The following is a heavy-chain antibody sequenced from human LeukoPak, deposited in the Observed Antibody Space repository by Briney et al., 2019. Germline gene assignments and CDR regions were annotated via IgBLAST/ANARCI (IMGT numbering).Heavy chain of an antibody. CDR2: MKQDGSEK. V-gene: IGHV3-7*01. CDR3: ARDGVGSYLSPYFDY. D-gene: IGHD3-10*01. Sequence: GGSLRLSCAASGFTFNSYWMSWVRQAPGKGLEWVANMKQDGSEKYYVDSVKGRFTISRDNAKNSLYLQMNSLRAEDTAVYYCARDGVGSYLSPYFDYWGQGTLVTVSS. CDR1: GFTFNSYW. J-gene: IGHJ4*02.